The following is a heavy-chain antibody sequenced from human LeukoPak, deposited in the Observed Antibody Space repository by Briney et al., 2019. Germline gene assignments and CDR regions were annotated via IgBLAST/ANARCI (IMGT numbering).Heavy chain of an antibody. CDR3: AKKGYSNGWRDSYYFDC. CDR1: GFTFSYYA. D-gene: IGHD6-19*01. Sequence: GRSLRLSCAASGFTFSYYAMHWVRQAPGKGLEWVAVISYDGSNKYYADSVKGRFTISRDNSKNTLYLQINSLRAEDPAVYYCAKKGYSNGWRDSYYFDCWGQGTLVTVSS. J-gene: IGHJ4*02. CDR2: ISYDGSNK. V-gene: IGHV3-30*04.